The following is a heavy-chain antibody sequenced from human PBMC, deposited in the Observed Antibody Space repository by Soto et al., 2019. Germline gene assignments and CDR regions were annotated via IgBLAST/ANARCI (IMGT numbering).Heavy chain of an antibody. V-gene: IGHV1-8*01. D-gene: IGHD2-15*01. J-gene: IGHJ5*02. Sequence: ASVKVSCKASGYTFTSYDINWVRQATGQGLERMGWMNPNSGNTGYAQKFQGRVTMTRNTSISTAYMELSSLRSEDTAVYYCARNHCSGGSCYQGWFDPWGQGTLVTVSS. CDR1: GYTFTSYD. CDR2: MNPNSGNT. CDR3: ARNHCSGGSCYQGWFDP.